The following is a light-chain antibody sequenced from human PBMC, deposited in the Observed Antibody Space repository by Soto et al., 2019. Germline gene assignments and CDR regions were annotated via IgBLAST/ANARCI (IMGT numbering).Light chain of an antibody. Sequence: DIQMTQSPSPLSASVGARVTTTCRASQSISSWLAWYQQKPGKAPKLLIYDASSLESGVPSRFSGSGSGTEFTLTISSLQPDDFATYYCQQYNSYSPWTFGQGTKVDIK. CDR2: DAS. CDR3: QQYNSYSPWT. V-gene: IGKV1-5*01. J-gene: IGKJ1*01. CDR1: QSISSW.